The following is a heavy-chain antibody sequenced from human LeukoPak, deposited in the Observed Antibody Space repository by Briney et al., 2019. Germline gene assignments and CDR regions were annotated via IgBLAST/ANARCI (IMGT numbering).Heavy chain of an antibody. CDR3: AKGQPGGTQLPSWAPYYFDY. CDR1: GLTFSSSG. D-gene: IGHD5-18*01. CDR2: ISYDGSNK. Sequence: PGRSLRLSCAASGLTFSSSGMHWVRQAPGKGLQWVAVISYDGSNKYYTNSVNGRFTISRDNSKNTVYLQMNSLRAEDTAVYYCAKGQPGGTQLPSWAPYYFDYWGQGTLVTVSS. J-gene: IGHJ4*02. V-gene: IGHV3-30*18.